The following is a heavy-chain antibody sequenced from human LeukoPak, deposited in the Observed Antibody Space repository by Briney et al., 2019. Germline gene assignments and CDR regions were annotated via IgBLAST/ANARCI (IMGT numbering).Heavy chain of an antibody. Sequence: GGSLRLSCAASGFTFSSYGMHWVRQAPGKGLEWVAFISYDGSNKYYADSVKGRFTISRDNSKNTLYLQMNSLRAEDTAVYYCAREGIAARRGAFDIWGQGTMVTVSS. D-gene: IGHD6-6*01. CDR2: ISYDGSNK. CDR3: AREGIAARRGAFDI. J-gene: IGHJ3*02. CDR1: GFTFSSYG. V-gene: IGHV3-30*03.